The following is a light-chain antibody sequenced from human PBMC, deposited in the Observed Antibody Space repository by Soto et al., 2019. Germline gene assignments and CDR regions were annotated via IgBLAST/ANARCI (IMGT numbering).Light chain of an antibody. V-gene: IGLV1-44*01. Sequence: QSVLTQPPSASGTPGQRVTISCSGSRSNIGSNTVNWDQQLPGTAPKLLIYSNNQRPSGVPDRFSGSKSGTSASLAISGLQSEDEADYYCAAWDDSLNVVVFGGGTKLTVL. J-gene: IGLJ2*01. CDR2: SNN. CDR1: RSNIGSNT. CDR3: AAWDDSLNVVV.